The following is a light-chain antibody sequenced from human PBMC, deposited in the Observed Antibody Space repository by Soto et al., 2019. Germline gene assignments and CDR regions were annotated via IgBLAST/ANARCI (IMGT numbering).Light chain of an antibody. J-gene: IGKJ1*01. Sequence: EIVSTQAPGTLSLSPGVTATPSCISSQSVSGRYLAWYQQKPGQAPRPLIYGASSRASGIPDRFSGSGSGTDFTLTISRLEPEDFAVYYCQQYGSTPWTFGQGTRW. CDR3: QQYGSTPWT. CDR2: GAS. V-gene: IGKV3-20*01. CDR1: QSVSGRY.